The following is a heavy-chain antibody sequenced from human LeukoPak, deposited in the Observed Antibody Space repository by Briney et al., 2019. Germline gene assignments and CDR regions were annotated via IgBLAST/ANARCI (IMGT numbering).Heavy chain of an antibody. CDR3: AKDVARFGELPPYDAFDI. D-gene: IGHD3-10*01. J-gene: IGHJ3*02. CDR1: GFTFNNYN. Sequence: TGGSLRLSCAASGFTFNNYNMNWVRQAPGKALEWVSSITSSGTYIFYADSVKGRFTISRDNSKNTLYLQMNSLRAEDTAVYYCAKDVARFGELPPYDAFDIWGQGTMVTVSS. V-gene: IGHV3-21*01. CDR2: ITSSGTYI.